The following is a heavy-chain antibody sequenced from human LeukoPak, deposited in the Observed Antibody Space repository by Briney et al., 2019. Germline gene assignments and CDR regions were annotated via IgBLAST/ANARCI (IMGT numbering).Heavy chain of an antibody. CDR2: ISAYNGNT. D-gene: IGHD3-22*01. J-gene: IGHJ3*02. CDR1: GYTFTSYG. CDR3: ARASAEASYDSSGYYLGYAFDI. V-gene: IGHV1-18*01. Sequence: ASVKVSCKASGYTFTSYGISWVRQAPGQGLEWMGWISAYNGNTNYAQKLHGRVTMTTDTSTSTAYMELRSLRSDDTAVYYCARASAEASYDSSGYYLGYAFDIWGQGTMVTVSS.